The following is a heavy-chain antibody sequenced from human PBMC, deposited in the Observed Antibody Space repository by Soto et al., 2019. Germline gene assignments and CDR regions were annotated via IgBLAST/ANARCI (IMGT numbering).Heavy chain of an antibody. V-gene: IGHV3-21*01. CDR1: GFTCSSYS. D-gene: IGHD6-6*01. J-gene: IGHJ4*02. Sequence: GGSLRLSCAASGFTCSSYSMNWVRQAPGKGLEWVSSISSSSSYIYYADSVKGRFTISRDNAKNSLYLQMNSLRAEDTAVYYCARDLIAAELFDYWGQGTLVTVSS. CDR2: ISSSSSYI. CDR3: ARDLIAAELFDY.